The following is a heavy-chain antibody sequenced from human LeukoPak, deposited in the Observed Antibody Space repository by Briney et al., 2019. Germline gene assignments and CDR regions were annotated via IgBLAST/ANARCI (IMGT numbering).Heavy chain of an antibody. CDR1: GFAFNNYA. CDR2: INDNGGQR. CDR3: AKTQWKVGATDYFDY. Sequence: PGGSLRLPCAASGFAFNNYAMTWVRQAPGKGLEWVSNINDNGGQRHYADSVKGRFTISRDNSKNTLFLQMDSLRAEDTAVYYCAKTQWKVGATDYFDYWGQGILVTVSS. J-gene: IGHJ4*02. D-gene: IGHD1-26*01. V-gene: IGHV3-23*01.